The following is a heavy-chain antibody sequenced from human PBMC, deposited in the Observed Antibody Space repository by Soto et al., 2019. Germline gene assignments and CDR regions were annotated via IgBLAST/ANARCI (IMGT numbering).Heavy chain of an antibody. CDR3: AAQEGPGGGMDV. CDR1: GFTFSSYG. CDR2: IWYDGSNK. V-gene: IGHV3-33*01. D-gene: IGHD2-15*01. Sequence: GESLKISCAASGFTFSSYGMHWVRQAPGKGLEWVAVIWYDGSNKYYADSVKGRFTISRDNSKNTLYLQMNSLRAEDTAVYYCAAQEGPGGGMDVWGQGTTVTVSS. J-gene: IGHJ6*02.